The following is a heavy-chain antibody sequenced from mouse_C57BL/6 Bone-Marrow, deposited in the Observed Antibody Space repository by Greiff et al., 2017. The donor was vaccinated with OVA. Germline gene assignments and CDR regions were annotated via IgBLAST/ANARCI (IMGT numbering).Heavy chain of an antibody. V-gene: IGHV14-2*01. J-gene: IGHJ3*01. CDR3: ASPPTTQAPWFAD. CDR1: GFNIKDYY. Sequence: EVKLVESGAELVKPGASVKLSCTASGFNIKDYYMHWVKQRTEQGLEWIGRIDPEDGETKYAPKFQGKATLTADTSSNPAYLQLSSLTSEDTFFYYCASPPTTQAPWFADWGKGTLVTVSA. CDR2: IDPEDGET. D-gene: IGHD3-2*02.